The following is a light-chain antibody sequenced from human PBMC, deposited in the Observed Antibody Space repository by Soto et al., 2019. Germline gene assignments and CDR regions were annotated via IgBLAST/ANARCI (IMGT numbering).Light chain of an antibody. CDR3: CSYAGSYTFV. J-gene: IGLJ2*01. Sequence: QSALTQPRSVSGSPGQSVTISCAGTSSDVGAYNCVSWYQQHPGKAPTLMIYDVSKRPSGVPDRFSGSKSGNTASLTISGLQAEDEADYYCCSYAGSYTFVFGGGTQLTVL. CDR1: SSDVGAYNC. V-gene: IGLV2-11*01. CDR2: DVS.